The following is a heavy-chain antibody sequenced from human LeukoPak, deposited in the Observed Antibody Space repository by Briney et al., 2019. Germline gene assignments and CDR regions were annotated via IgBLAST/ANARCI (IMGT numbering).Heavy chain of an antibody. CDR1: GFTFSIYA. D-gene: IGHD4-17*01. J-gene: IGHJ3*01. V-gene: IGHV3-23*01. Sequence: GSLRLSCAASGFTFSIYAMSWVRQSPGKGLEWVSSITAGGTTTYYEDSVKGRFTISRDNSKSTLYLQMNSLSAEDTALYYCAKLYGDYKHAFPLWGQGTMVTVSS. CDR2: ITAGGTTT. CDR3: AKLYGDYKHAFPL.